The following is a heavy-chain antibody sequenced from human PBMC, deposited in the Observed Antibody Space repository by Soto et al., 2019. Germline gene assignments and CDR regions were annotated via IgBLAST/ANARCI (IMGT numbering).Heavy chain of an antibody. J-gene: IGHJ3*01. CDR1: GFTFSYYW. CDR2: IHSDGSST. Sequence: EVQLVESGGGLVRPGGSLRLSCAASGFTFSYYWMHWVRQAPGKGLVWVSRIHSDGSSTTYADFVKGRLIISRDNARNTVDLQINRVRVEDTAVYYCARGDRGAFDLWGQGTVVSVSS. V-gene: IGHV3-74*01. CDR3: ARGDRGAFDL. D-gene: IGHD1-26*01.